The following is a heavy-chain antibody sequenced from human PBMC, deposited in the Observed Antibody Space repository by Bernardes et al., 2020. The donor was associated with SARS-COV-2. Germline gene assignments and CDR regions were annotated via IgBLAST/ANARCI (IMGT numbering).Heavy chain of an antibody. CDR3: AKERRYSSAWYPIQFDY. V-gene: IGHV3-23*01. Sequence: GGSLRLSCAASGFTFSSYAMTWVRQAPGKGLEWVSAITGSDGTTYYADSVKGRFTISRDNSKNTLYLQMNSLRAEDTAVYYCAKERRYSSAWYPIQFDYWGQGTLVTGSS. D-gene: IGHD6-19*01. CDR2: ITGSDGTT. CDR1: GFTFSSYA. J-gene: IGHJ4*02.